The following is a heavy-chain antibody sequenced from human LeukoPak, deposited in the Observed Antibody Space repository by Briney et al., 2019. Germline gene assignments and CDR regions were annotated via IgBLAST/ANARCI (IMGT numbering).Heavy chain of an antibody. J-gene: IGHJ3*02. CDR1: GFTFSSYE. D-gene: IGHD5-24*01. Sequence: PGGSLRLSCAASGFTFSSYEMNWVRQAPGKGLEWVSYISSSGSTIYYADSVKGRFTISRDNAKNSLYLQMNSLRAEDTAVYYCARDPRDDYNSRIFDIWGLGTMVTVSS. CDR2: ISSSGSTI. CDR3: ARDPRDDYNSRIFDI. V-gene: IGHV3-48*03.